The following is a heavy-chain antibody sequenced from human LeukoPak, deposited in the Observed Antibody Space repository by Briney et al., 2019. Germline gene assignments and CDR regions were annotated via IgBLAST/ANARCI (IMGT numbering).Heavy chain of an antibody. V-gene: IGHV1-69*05. Sequence: SVKVSCKASGGTFSSYAISWVRQAPGQGLEWMGGIIPIFGTANYAQKFQGRVTITTDESTSTAYMELSSLRSEDTAVYYCARAQMYYYDSSGYLLPFDYWGQGTLVTVSS. CDR2: IIPIFGTA. CDR3: ARAQMYYYDSSGYLLPFDY. CDR1: GGTFSSYA. J-gene: IGHJ4*02. D-gene: IGHD3-22*01.